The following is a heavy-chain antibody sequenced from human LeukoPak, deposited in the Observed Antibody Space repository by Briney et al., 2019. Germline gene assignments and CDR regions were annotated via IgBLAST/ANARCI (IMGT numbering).Heavy chain of an antibody. CDR3: AREVGVLFDY. D-gene: IGHD1-26*01. CDR2: IYYSGGT. J-gene: IGHJ4*02. V-gene: IGHV4-61*01. Sequence: SETLSLTCTVSGGSVSSGSYYWSWIRQPPGKGLEWIGHIYYSGGTNYNPSLKSRVTISLDTSKNQFSLKLSSVTAADTAVYYCAREVGVLFDYWGQGTLVTVSS. CDR1: GGSVSSGSYY.